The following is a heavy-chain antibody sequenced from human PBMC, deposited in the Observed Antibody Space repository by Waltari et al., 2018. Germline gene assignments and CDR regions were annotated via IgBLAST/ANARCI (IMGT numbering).Heavy chain of an antibody. Sequence: QVQLVQSGAEVKKPGSSVKVSCKASGGTFSSYAISWVRQAPGQGLEWMGGIIPILGTANYAQKFQGRVTITTDESTSTAYMELSSLRSEDTAVYYCAKVVPNAYYFDYWGQGTLVTVSS. V-gene: IGHV1-69*05. CDR1: GGTFSSYA. CDR3: AKVVPNAYYFDY. CDR2: IIPILGTA. D-gene: IGHD3-16*01. J-gene: IGHJ4*02.